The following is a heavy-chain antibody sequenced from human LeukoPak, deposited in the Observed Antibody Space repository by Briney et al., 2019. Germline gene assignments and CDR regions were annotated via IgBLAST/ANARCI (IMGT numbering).Heavy chain of an antibody. J-gene: IGHJ3*02. D-gene: IGHD1-1*01. CDR2: IIPIFGTA. Sequence: ASVKVSCKASGDTFSSYAISWVRQAPGQGLEWMGGIIPIFGTANYAQKFQGRVTITTDESTSTAYMELSSLRSEDTAVYYCARVASQLRKDAFDIWGQGTMVTVSS. CDR1: GDTFSSYA. V-gene: IGHV1-69*05. CDR3: ARVASQLRKDAFDI.